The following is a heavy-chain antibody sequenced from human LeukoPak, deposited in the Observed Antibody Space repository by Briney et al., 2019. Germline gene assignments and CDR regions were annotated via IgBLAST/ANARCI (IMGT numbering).Heavy chain of an antibody. CDR2: IKQDGSEK. CDR1: GFTFSNFP. J-gene: IGHJ5*02. CDR3: ARGITMVRGAMAS. D-gene: IGHD3-10*01. Sequence: PGGSLRLSCAASGFTFSNFPMTWVRKAPGKGLEWVANIKQDGSEKYYVDSVKGRFTISRDNAKNSLYLQMNSLRAEDTAVYYCARGITMVRGAMASWGQGTLVTVSS. V-gene: IGHV3-7*01.